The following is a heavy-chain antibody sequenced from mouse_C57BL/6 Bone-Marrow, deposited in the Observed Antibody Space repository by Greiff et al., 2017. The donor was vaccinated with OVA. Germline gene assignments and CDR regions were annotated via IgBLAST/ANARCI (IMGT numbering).Heavy chain of an antibody. CDR2: ISSGGDYF. Sequence: EVKVEESGEGLVKPGGSLKLSCAASGFTFSSYAMSWVRQTPEKRLEWVASISSGGDYFSYADTVTGRFTISRDNARNTLYLQKSSLKSEDTAMYYSTRGGGSPYYFDDWGQGTTRTVAS. D-gene: IGHD1-1*02. CDR1: GFTFSSYA. V-gene: IGHV5-9-1*02. J-gene: IGHJ2*01. CDR3: TRGGGSPYYFDD.